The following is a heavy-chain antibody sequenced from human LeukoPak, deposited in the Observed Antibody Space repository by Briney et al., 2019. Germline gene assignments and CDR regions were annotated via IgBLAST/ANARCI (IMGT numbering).Heavy chain of an antibody. CDR2: IYYSGST. D-gene: IGHD3-22*01. J-gene: IGHJ5*02. CDR1: GGSISSYY. Sequence: SETLSLTCTVSGGSISSYYWSWIRQPPGKGLEWIGYIYYSGSTNYNPSLKSRVTISVDTSKNQFSLKLSSATAADTAVYYCARTTFYYDSSGYQNWFDPWGQGTLVTVSS. V-gene: IGHV4-59*01. CDR3: ARTTFYYDSSGYQNWFDP.